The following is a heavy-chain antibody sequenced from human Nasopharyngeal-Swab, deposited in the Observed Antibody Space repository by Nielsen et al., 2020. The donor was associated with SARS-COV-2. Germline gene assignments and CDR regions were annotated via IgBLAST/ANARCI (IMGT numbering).Heavy chain of an antibody. CDR3: AHITRGLDRDTIFGVPLASLSYYYMDV. CDR2: IYWDDDQ. J-gene: IGHJ6*03. V-gene: IGHV2-5*02. D-gene: IGHD3-3*01. Sequence: SGPTLVKPTQTLTLTCSFSGLSLPTSGVGVAWIRQPPGKALEWLALIYWDDDQRYNPSLKTRLSITKDTSKHQAVLTLTNMGPVDSGTYYCAHITRGLDRDTIFGVPLASLSYYYMDVWGKGTTVTVS. CDR1: GLSLPTSGVG.